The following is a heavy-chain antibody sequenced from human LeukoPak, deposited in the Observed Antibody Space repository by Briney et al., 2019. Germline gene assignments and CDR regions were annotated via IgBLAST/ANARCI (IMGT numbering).Heavy chain of an antibody. CDR3: AKWVAYSYGRSPFDY. D-gene: IGHD5-18*01. CDR1: GFTFRSYA. Sequence: GGSLRLSCAASGFTFRSYAMSWVRQAPGKGLEWVSAISGSGGSTYYADSVKGRFTISRDNSKNTLYLQMNSLRDEDTAVYYCAKWVAYSYGRSPFDYWGQGTLVTVSS. V-gene: IGHV3-23*01. J-gene: IGHJ4*02. CDR2: ISGSGGST.